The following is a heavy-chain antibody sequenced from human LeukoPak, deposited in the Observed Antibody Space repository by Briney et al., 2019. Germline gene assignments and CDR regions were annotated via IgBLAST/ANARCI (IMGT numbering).Heavy chain of an antibody. D-gene: IGHD6-13*01. V-gene: IGHV4-34*01. CDR1: GGSFSGYY. J-gene: IGHJ4*02. CDR2: INHSGST. CDR3: ARGYSSSWNYFDY. Sequence: SETLSLTCAVYGGSFSGYYWSWIRQPPGKRLEWIGEINHSGSTNYNPSLKSRVTISVDTSKNQFSLKLSSVTAADTAVYYCARGYSSSWNYFDYWGQGTLVTVSS.